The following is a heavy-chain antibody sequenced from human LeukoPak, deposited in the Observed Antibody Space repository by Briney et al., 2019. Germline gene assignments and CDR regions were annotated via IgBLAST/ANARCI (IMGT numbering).Heavy chain of an antibody. CDR1: GFTFSSYS. J-gene: IGHJ5*02. V-gene: IGHV3-21*01. CDR3: ARGRGPCSGGSCYNWFDP. CDR2: ISSSSSYI. D-gene: IGHD2-15*01. Sequence: GGSLRLSCAASGFTFSSYSMNWVRQAPGKGLEWVSSISSSSSYIYYADSVKGRFTISRDNAKNSLYLQMNSLRAEDTAVYYCARGRGPCSGGSCYNWFDPWGQGTLVTVSS.